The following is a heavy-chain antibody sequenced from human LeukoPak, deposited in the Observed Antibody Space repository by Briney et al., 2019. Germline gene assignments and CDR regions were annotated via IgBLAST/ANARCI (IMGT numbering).Heavy chain of an antibody. V-gene: IGHV4-39*07. J-gene: IGHJ6*03. CDR1: GGSISSSSYY. Sequence: SETLSLTCTVSGGSISSSSYYWRWIRQPPGKGLEWIGSIYYSGSTYYNPSLKSRVTISVDTSKNQFSLKLSSVTAADTAVYYCARQYYDFWSGYYPNRYYYMDVWGKGTTVTVSS. D-gene: IGHD3-3*01. CDR2: IYYSGST. CDR3: ARQYYDFWSGYYPNRYYYMDV.